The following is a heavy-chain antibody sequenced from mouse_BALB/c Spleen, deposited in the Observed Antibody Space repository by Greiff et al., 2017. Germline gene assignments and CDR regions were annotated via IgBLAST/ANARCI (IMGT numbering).Heavy chain of an antibody. CDR1: GFTFSSYG. J-gene: IGHJ1*01. D-gene: IGHD1-2*01. Sequence: EVQGVESGGGLVQPGGSLKLSCAASGFTFSSYGMSWVRQTPDKRLELVATINSNGGSTYYPDSVKGRFTISRDNAKNTLYLQMSSLKSEDTAMYYCALLRLRYFDVWGAGTTVTVSS. CDR3: ALLRLRYFDV. V-gene: IGHV5-6-3*01. CDR2: INSNGGST.